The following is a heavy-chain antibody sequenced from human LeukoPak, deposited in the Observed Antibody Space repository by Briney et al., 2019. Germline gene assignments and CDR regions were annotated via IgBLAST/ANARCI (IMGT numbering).Heavy chain of an antibody. CDR1: GYTFTSYG. J-gene: IGHJ3*02. CDR2: IIPIFGTA. D-gene: IGHD2-21*02. CDR3: ARDSPIVVVTSGAFDI. Sequence: SVKVSCKASGYTFTSYGISWVRQAPGQGLEWMGGIIPIFGTANYAQKFQGRVTITADESTSTAYMELSSLRSEDTAVYYCARDSPIVVVTSGAFDIWGQGTMVTVSS. V-gene: IGHV1-69*13.